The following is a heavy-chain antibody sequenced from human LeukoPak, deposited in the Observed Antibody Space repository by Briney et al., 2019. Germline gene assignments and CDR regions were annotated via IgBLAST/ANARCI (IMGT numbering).Heavy chain of an antibody. Sequence: GASLRLSCAASGFTFSSYAMSWVRQAPGKGLEWVSAISGSGGSTYYADSVKGRFTISRDNSKNMLYLQMNSLRAEDTAVYYCAKQGSIAAYNWFDPWGQGTLVTVSS. J-gene: IGHJ5*02. CDR2: ISGSGGST. CDR1: GFTFSSYA. D-gene: IGHD6-6*01. CDR3: AKQGSIAAYNWFDP. V-gene: IGHV3-23*01.